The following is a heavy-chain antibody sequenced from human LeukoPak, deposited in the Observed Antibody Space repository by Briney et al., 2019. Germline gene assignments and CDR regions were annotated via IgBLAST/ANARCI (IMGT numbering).Heavy chain of an antibody. D-gene: IGHD1-26*01. Sequence: SETLSLTCTVSGGSVSSGSYCWSWIRQPPGKGLEWIGYIYYSGNTNYNPSLKSRVTISVDTSKSQFSLKLSSVTAADTAVYYCAKLGGVGATDYWGQGTLVTVSS. J-gene: IGHJ4*02. V-gene: IGHV4-61*01. CDR1: GGSVSSGSYC. CDR3: AKLGGVGATDY. CDR2: IYYSGNT.